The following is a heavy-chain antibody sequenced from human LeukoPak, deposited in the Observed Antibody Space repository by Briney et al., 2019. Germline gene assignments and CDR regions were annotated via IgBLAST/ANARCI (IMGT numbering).Heavy chain of an antibody. V-gene: IGHV4-61*02. CDR2: IYTSGST. J-gene: IGHJ4*02. Sequence: SQTPSLTCTVSGGSISSGSYYWSWIRQPAGKGLEWIGRIYTSGSTNYNPSLKSRVTISVDTSKNQFSLKLSSVTAADTAVYYCAREVGAGPLVWGQGTLVTVS. CDR1: GGSISSGSYY. D-gene: IGHD1-26*01. CDR3: AREVGAGPLV.